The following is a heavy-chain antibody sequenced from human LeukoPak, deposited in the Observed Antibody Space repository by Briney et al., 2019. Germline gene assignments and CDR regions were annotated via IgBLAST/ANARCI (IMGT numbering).Heavy chain of an antibody. CDR2: ISSSGSTI. CDR1: GFTFSSYE. D-gene: IGHD3-10*01. V-gene: IGHV3-48*03. Sequence: GESLRLSCAASGFTFSSYEMNWVRQAPGKGLEWVSYISSSGSTIYYADSVKGRFTISRDNAKNSLYLQMNSLRAEDTAVYYCARPIPGSSYYYYGMDVWGQGTTVTVSS. J-gene: IGHJ6*02. CDR3: ARPIPGSSYYYYGMDV.